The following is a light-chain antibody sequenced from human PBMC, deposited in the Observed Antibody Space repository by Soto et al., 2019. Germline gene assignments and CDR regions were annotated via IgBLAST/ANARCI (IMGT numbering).Light chain of an antibody. Sequence: EIVLTQSPGTLSLSPGERATLSCRASQSVSSSYLAWYQQKPGQAPRLLIYGASSRATGIPDRFSGSGSGTDVTLTISRLEPEDFAVYYCQQYGSSFITFGQGTRLEIK. V-gene: IGKV3-20*01. CDR3: QQYGSSFIT. CDR2: GAS. J-gene: IGKJ5*01. CDR1: QSVSSSY.